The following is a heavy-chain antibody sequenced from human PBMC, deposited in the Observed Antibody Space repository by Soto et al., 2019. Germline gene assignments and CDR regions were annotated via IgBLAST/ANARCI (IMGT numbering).Heavy chain of an antibody. Sequence: EVQLVQSGAEVKKPGESLKISCEGSGYSFSTYWIAWVRQMPGKGLEWMGIIYPGDSDTRYSPSFQGQVTITADKSISTAYLQWSSLKASDTAMYYCARHALVGATRSHFDYWGQGTLVTVSS. J-gene: IGHJ4*02. CDR1: GYSFSTYW. V-gene: IGHV5-51*01. CDR3: ARHALVGATRSHFDY. CDR2: IYPGDSDT. D-gene: IGHD1-26*01.